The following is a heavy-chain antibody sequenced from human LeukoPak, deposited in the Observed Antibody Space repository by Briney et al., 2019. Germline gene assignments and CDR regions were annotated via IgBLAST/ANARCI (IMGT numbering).Heavy chain of an antibody. J-gene: IGHJ4*02. D-gene: IGHD2-15*01. CDR3: TSAPYCSGGSCFTASLAY. Sequence: PVGALRLSCAASGFTFSGFTMRWVRHASGKGGGWVCRIRTKNNMYAIVYAASVTGRFTFSRDDSKPTAYLQIKSLKTEDTALYYCTSAPYCSGGSCFTASLAYWGQGTLVTVSS. CDR2: IRTKNNMYAI. V-gene: IGHV3-73*01. CDR1: GFTFSGFT.